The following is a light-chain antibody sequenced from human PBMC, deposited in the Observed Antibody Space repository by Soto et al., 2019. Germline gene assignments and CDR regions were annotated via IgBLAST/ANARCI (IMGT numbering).Light chain of an antibody. CDR3: QQYNSHPLT. CDR2: AAS. CDR1: QGISSY. V-gene: IGKV1-8*01. Sequence: AIRMTQSPSSFSASTGDRVTITCRASQGISSYLAWYQQKPGKAPKLLIYAASTLQSGVPSRFSGSGSGTDFTLTISCLQSEDFATYYCQQYNSHPLTFGGGTKVDIK. J-gene: IGKJ4*01.